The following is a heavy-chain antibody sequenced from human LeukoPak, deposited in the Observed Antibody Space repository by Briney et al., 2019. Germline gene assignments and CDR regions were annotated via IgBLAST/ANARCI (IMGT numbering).Heavy chain of an antibody. CDR2: INPGGGST. CDR1: GYTFTNYY. D-gene: IGHD6-19*01. Sequence: ASVKVSCKAPGYTFTNYYMHWVRQAPGQGLEWMGIINPGGGSTNYAQKFQGRVTMTRDTSTSTVYMELSSLRSEDTAVYYCARDKGAVAGSPLDYWGQGTLVTVSS. CDR3: ARDKGAVAGSPLDY. V-gene: IGHV1-46*01. J-gene: IGHJ4*02.